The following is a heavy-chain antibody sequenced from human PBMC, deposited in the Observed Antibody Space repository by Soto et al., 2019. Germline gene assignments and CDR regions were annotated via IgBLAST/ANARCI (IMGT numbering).Heavy chain of an antibody. Sequence: QVTLKESGPVLVKPTETLTLTCTVSGFSLSNARMGVSWIRQPPGKALEWLAHIFSNDEKSFSTSLKSRLTISKNPYKSQVVLTMTNMDPVDTATYYCARITAAGGNDYWGQGTLVTVSS. CDR2: IFSNDEK. J-gene: IGHJ4*02. CDR1: GFSLSNARMG. D-gene: IGHD6-13*01. V-gene: IGHV2-26*01. CDR3: ARITAAGGNDY.